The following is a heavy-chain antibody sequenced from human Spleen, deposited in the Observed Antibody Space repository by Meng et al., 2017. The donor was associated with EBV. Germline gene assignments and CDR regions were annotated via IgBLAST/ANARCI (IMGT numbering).Heavy chain of an antibody. CDR2: IITLSGTP. V-gene: IGHV1-69*01. Sequence: QVQLVQSGTEVRKPGSAVKVSCQAFGGPSGTYSIAWVRPAPGRGLEGMGGIITLSGTPTYAQKFQGRLTITADPSTRTTYMELRGLTSDDTAIYYCARGHYDGYWGQGTLVTVSS. CDR1: GGPSGTYS. J-gene: IGHJ4*02. CDR3: ARGHYDGY. D-gene: IGHD3-16*01.